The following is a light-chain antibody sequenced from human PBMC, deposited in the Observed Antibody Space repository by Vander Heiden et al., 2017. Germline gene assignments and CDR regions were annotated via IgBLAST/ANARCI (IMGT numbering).Light chain of an antibody. CDR2: NVN. V-gene: IGLV2-11*01. CDR3: CSYAGNFNFV. J-gene: IGLJ1*01. Sequence: QSALTQPPSVSGSPGHSVTISCTGTSRDVGANKFVSWYQQHPGKAPKLIIFNVNERPSGVPDRFSGSKSGNTASLTISGLQTEDEADFYCCSYAGNFNFVFGSGTAVTVL. CDR1: SRDVGANKF.